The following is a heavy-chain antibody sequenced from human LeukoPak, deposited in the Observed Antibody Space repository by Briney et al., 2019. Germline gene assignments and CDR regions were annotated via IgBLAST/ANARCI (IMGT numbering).Heavy chain of an antibody. CDR2: IKQGGGER. CDR1: GFTFNRHW. CDR3: ARGPDYGARTDYLDY. Sequence: GGSLRLSCAASGFTFNRHWMNWVRQAPGKGLEWVANIKQGGGERNYVDSVKGRFTISRDDAKNSLYLQLNSPRVEDTAIYCARGPDYGARTDYLDYWGQGALVTVSS. V-gene: IGHV3-7*03. D-gene: IGHD4-17*01. J-gene: IGHJ4*02.